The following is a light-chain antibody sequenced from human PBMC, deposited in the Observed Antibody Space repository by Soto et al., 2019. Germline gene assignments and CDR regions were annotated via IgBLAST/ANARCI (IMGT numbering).Light chain of an antibody. V-gene: IGLV2-14*01. CDR1: SSDIGGYKY. CDR3: SSYTSSGTLVV. Sequence: QSALTQPASVAGSPGQSITISCTGTSSDIGGYKYVSWYQQHPGKAHKLMIFEVSNRPSGVSNRFSGSKSGNTASLTISGLQADDEADYYCSSYTSSGTLVVFGGGTKVTVL. CDR2: EVS. J-gene: IGLJ2*01.